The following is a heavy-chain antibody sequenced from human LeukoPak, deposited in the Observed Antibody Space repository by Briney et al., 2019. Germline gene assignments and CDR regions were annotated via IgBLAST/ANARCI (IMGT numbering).Heavy chain of an antibody. Sequence: TGGSPRLSCAASGFTVSSSYMSWVRQAPGKGLEWVSIIYSGGSRYNADSVKGRFTISRDNSKNTLYLQMNSLRDEDTAVYYCARDMNSYGSSWGQGTLVTVSS. CDR1: GFTVSSSY. V-gene: IGHV3-66*01. J-gene: IGHJ4*02. CDR3: ARDMNSYGSS. CDR2: IYSGGSR. D-gene: IGHD5-18*01.